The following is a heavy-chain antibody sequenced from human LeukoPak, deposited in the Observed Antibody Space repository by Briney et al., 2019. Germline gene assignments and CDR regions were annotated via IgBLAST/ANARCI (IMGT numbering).Heavy chain of an antibody. CDR3: ARRLAGTEDY. V-gene: IGHV4-39*01. D-gene: IGHD6-13*01. J-gene: IGHJ4*02. CDR2: FYYSGST. Sequence: SETLSLTCTVSGGSTSSSNYYWGWIRQPPGRGLEWIGSFYYSGSTYYNPSLRSRVTISVDTSKNQFSLRLSSVTATDTAVYYCARRLAGTEDYWGQGTLVTVSS. CDR1: GGSTSSSNYY.